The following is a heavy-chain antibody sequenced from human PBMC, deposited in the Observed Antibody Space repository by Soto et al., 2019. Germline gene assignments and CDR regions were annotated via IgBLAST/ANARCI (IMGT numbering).Heavy chain of an antibody. CDR3: ARHRTTVVTALDY. D-gene: IGHD4-17*01. CDR2: IYNSRST. Sequence: QVQLQESGPGLVKPSETLSLTCTVSGDSISSYYWSWIRQPPGKGLEWIGYIYNSRSTNYNPSLKMRVIKSLDPSENQFSLERSSVTATDTAVYYCARHRTTVVTALDYWGQGTLVTVAS. CDR1: GDSISSYY. V-gene: IGHV4-59*08. J-gene: IGHJ4*02.